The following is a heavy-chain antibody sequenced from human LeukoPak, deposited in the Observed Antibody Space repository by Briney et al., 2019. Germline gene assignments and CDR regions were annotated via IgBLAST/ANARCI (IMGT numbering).Heavy chain of an antibody. CDR1: GYTFTSYG. V-gene: IGHV1-18*04. J-gene: IGHJ4*02. CDR3: ARAQQWLPQGY. Sequence: ASVKVSCKASGYTFTSYGVSWVRQAPGQGLEWMGWVSAYNGNTDYAQKLQGRVTMTTDTSTSTAYMELRSLRSDDTAVYYCARAQQWLPQGYWGQGTLVTVSS. CDR2: VSAYNGNT. D-gene: IGHD6-19*01.